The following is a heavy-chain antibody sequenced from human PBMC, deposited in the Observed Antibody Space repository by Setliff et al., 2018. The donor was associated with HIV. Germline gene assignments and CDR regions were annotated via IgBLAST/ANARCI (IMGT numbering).Heavy chain of an antibody. D-gene: IGHD5-18*01. J-gene: IGHJ5*02. Sequence: LSLSCAASGFTFSDYYMSWIRQAPGKGLEWVSYITGSSSYTNYADSVKGRFTISRDNSKNTVFLQMNSLRGEDTAVYYCAALKGYSYGRGCFDPWGQGTLVTVSS. CDR1: GFTFSDYY. V-gene: IGHV3-11*03. CDR2: ITGSSSYT. CDR3: AALKGYSYGRGCFDP.